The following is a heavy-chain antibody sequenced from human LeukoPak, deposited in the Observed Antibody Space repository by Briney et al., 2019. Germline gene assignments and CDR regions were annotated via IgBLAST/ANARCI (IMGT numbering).Heavy chain of an antibody. CDR3: AKDRGVTKNWFDP. CDR2: VGSSGNT. D-gene: IGHD3-10*01. J-gene: IGHJ5*02. V-gene: IGHV3-23*01. Sequence: GGSLRLSCAASGFTFSNYALSWVRQAPGKGLEWVSSVGSSGNTYYADSVKGRFTISRDNSKNTLYLQLNSLRAEDTAIYYCAKDRGVTKNWFDPWGQGTLVTVSS. CDR1: GFTFSNYA.